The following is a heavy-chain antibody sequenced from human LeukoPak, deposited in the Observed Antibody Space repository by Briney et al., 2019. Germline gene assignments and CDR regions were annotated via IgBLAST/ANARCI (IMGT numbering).Heavy chain of an antibody. CDR2: IYYSGST. CDR1: GGSISSYY. D-gene: IGHD2-2*01. V-gene: IGHV4-59*01. J-gene: IGHJ4*02. Sequence: PSETLSLTCTVSGGSISSYYWSWIRQPPGKGLEWIGYIYYSGSTNYNPSLKSRVTISVDTSKNQFSLKLSSVTAADTAVYYCARSPSAARGSYYFDYWGQGTLVTVSS. CDR3: ARSPSAARGSYYFDY.